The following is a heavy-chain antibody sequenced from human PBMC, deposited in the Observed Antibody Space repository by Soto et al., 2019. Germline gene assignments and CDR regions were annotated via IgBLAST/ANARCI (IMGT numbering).Heavy chain of an antibody. J-gene: IGHJ6*02. V-gene: IGHV4-30-4*01. Sequence: TLSLTCTVSGGSISSSDYYWSWIRQPPGKGLEWIGYIYYSGSTYYNPSLKSRVTISVDTSKNQFSLKLSSVTAADTAVYYCARDKRITIFGVVIEGDPTDYYGMDLWGQGTTVTVSS. CDR2: IYYSGST. CDR3: ARDKRITIFGVVIEGDPTDYYGMDL. D-gene: IGHD3-3*01. CDR1: GGSISSSDYY.